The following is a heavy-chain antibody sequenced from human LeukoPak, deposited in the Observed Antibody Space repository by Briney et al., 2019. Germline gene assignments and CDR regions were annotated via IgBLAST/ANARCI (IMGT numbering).Heavy chain of an antibody. CDR3: ARETSQKGAHYMDV. J-gene: IGHJ6*03. D-gene: IGHD3-16*01. V-gene: IGHV4-59*01. CDR1: GGSISSYY. Sequence: SETLSLTCTVSGGSISSYYWSWVRQPPGKGLEWIGYIYYSGSTNYNPSLKSRVTISVDTSKNQFSLKLSSVTAADTAVYYCARETSQKGAHYMDVWGKGTTVTISS. CDR2: IYYSGST.